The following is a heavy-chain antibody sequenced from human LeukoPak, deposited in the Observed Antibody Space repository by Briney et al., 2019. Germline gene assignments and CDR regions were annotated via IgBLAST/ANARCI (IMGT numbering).Heavy chain of an antibody. CDR3: AKGPGRWLQLRYFDF. J-gene: IGHJ4*02. Sequence: GGSLRLSCAASGFTFSSYAMHWVRQAPGKGLEWVAVISYDGSNKYYADSVKGRFTISRDNSKNTLYLQMSSLRADDTAVYYCAKGPGRWLQLRYFDFWGQGTLVIVSS. D-gene: IGHD5-24*01. CDR2: ISYDGSNK. CDR1: GFTFSSYA. V-gene: IGHV3-30-3*01.